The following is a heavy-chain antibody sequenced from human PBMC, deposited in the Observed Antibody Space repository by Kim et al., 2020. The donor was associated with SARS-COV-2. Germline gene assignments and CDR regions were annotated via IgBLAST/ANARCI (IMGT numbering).Heavy chain of an antibody. D-gene: IGHD2-2*01. CDR2: INPNSGGT. CDR1: GYTFTGYY. CDR3: ARDLESTNDAFVI. V-gene: IGHV1-2*02. J-gene: IGHJ3*02. Sequence: ASVKVSCKASGYTFTGYYMHWVRQAPGQGLEWMGWINPNSGGTNYAQKFQGRVTMTRDTSISTAYMELSRLRSDDTAVYYCARDLESTNDAFVIWGQGTMVTVSS.